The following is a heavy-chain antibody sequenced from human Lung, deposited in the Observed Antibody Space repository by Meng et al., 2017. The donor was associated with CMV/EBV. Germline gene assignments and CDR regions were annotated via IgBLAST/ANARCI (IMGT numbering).Heavy chain of an antibody. CDR2: MNVDSGNT. Sequence: NRVRQATGQGLEWMGWMNVDSGNTGYKQNFRGRVTMTRYTSTETAYMELVRPTGEDTAIYDSARGQVTAVGVGKFDLWGQGTLVTVSS. CDR3: ARGQVTAVGVGKFDL. D-gene: IGHD2-2*01. J-gene: IGHJ4*02. V-gene: IGHV1-8*01.